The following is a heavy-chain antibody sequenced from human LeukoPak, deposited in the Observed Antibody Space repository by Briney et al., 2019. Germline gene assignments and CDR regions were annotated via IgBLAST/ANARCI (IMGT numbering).Heavy chain of an antibody. V-gene: IGHV3-30*04. Sequence: PGRSLRLSCAASGFTFSSYAMHWVRQAPGKGLEWVAVISYDGSNKYYADSVKGRFTISRDNSKNTLYLQMNSLRAEDTAVYYCARGYCGGGSCYNSRGWFDPWGQGTLVTVSS. CDR1: GFTFSSYA. D-gene: IGHD2-15*01. CDR2: ISYDGSNK. CDR3: ARGYCGGGSCYNSRGWFDP. J-gene: IGHJ5*02.